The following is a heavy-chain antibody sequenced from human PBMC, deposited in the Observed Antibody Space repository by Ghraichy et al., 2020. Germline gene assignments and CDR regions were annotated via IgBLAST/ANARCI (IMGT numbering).Heavy chain of an antibody. D-gene: IGHD6-6*01. CDR3: AKDGASSSRWFWYAFDI. CDR2: ISGSGGST. Sequence: GGSLRPSCAASGFTFSSYAMSWVRQAPGKGLEWVSAISGSGGSTYYADSVKGRFTISRDNSKNTLYLQMNSLRAEDTAVYYCAKDGASSSRWFWYAFDIWGQGTMVTVSS. CDR1: GFTFSSYA. J-gene: IGHJ3*02. V-gene: IGHV3-23*01.